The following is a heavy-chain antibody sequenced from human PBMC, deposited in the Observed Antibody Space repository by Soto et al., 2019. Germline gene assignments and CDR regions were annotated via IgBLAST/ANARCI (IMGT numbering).Heavy chain of an antibody. V-gene: IGHV3-30*02. J-gene: IGHJ4*02. CDR1: GFSFSVYG. CDR2: IRYDASKQ. D-gene: IGHD2-15*01. CDR3: AAWAEGATEVH. Sequence: PVGSLRLSCETSGFSFSVYGMHWVRQAPGKGLEWVAVIRYDASKQFYAASVEGRFTISRDNSKAILYLQMNSLRAEDTAVYYCAAWAEGATEVHWGQGTLVTVSS.